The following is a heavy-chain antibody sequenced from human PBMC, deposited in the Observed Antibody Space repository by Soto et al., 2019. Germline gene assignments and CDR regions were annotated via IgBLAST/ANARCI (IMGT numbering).Heavy chain of an antibody. V-gene: IGHV1-3*01. J-gene: IGHJ6*02. CDR1: GYTFTSYA. CDR3: ARPNSGSYGMDV. CDR2: INAGNGNT. D-gene: IGHD1-26*01. Sequence: ASVKVSCKASGYTFTSYAMHLVRQAPGQRLEWMGWINAGNGNTKYSQKFQGRVTITRDTSASTAYMELSSLRSEDTAMYYCARPNSGSYGMDVWGQGTTVTVSS.